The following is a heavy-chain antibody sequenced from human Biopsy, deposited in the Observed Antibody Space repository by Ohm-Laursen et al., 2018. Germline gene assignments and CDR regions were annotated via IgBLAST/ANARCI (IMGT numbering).Heavy chain of an antibody. CDR1: GGDINNYY. J-gene: IGHJ3*01. CDR2: IYPGGST. D-gene: IGHD3-22*01. V-gene: IGHV4-4*07. Sequence: SDTLSLTCNVSGGDINNYYWSWIRQPAGKGLERIGRIYPGGSTNYNPSLKSRVTMSVDTSKKQLSLRLRSVTAADTAMYYCASVVLGPTNDAFDLWGQGTMVAVSS. CDR3: ASVVLGPTNDAFDL.